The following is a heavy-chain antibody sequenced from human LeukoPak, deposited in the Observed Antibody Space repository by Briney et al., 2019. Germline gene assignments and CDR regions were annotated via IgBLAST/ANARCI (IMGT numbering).Heavy chain of an antibody. CDR1: GYTFTSYD. CDR2: MNPNSGNT. CDR3: ARGKSSGWLRVYYYYGMDV. J-gene: IGHJ6*02. D-gene: IGHD6-19*01. Sequence: ASVKVSCKASGYTFTSYDINWVRQATGQGPEWMGWMNPNSGNTGYAQKFQGRVTMTRNTSISTAYMELSSLRSEDTAVYYCARGKSSGWLRVYYYYGMDVWGQGTTVTVSS. V-gene: IGHV1-8*01.